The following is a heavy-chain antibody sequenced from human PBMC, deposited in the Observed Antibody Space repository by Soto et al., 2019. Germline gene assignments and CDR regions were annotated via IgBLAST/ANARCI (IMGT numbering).Heavy chain of an antibody. CDR3: AGNYYYFGMDV. CDR1: GFNVSSNY. J-gene: IGHJ6*02. Sequence: EVRLVESGGGLIQPGGSLRLSCAASGFNVSSNYMTWVRQAPGKGLEWVSLIYASGSTYYAASVKGRFTLSRDNSKNTLSLQMTSLTAEDTAVYYCAGNYYYFGMDVWGPGTTVTVSS. V-gene: IGHV3-53*01. CDR2: IYASGST.